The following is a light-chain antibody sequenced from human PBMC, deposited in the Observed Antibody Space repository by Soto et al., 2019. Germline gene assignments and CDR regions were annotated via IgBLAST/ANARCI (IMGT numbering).Light chain of an antibody. V-gene: IGLV1-40*01. Sequence: QSALTQPPSVSGAPGQRVTISCTGSSSNIGAGYDVHWYQQLPGTAPKLLIYGNSNRPSGVPDRFSGSKSGTSASLAITGLRAEDEADYYCQFYDSSLSGWVFGGGTKLTVL. J-gene: IGLJ3*02. CDR1: SSNIGAGYD. CDR2: GNS. CDR3: QFYDSSLSGWV.